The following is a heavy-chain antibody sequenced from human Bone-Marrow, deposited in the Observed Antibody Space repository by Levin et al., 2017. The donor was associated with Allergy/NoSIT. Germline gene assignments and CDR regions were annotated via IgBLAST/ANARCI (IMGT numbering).Heavy chain of an antibody. CDR2: IYYSGST. Sequence: PSETLSLTCTVSGGSISSYYWSWIRQPPGKGLEWIGYIYYSGSTNYNPSLKSRVTISVDTSKNQFSLKLSSVTAADTAVYYCARVGHYGSGSAFDYWGQGTLVTVSS. V-gene: IGHV4-59*01. CDR3: ARVGHYGSGSAFDY. J-gene: IGHJ4*02. D-gene: IGHD3-10*01. CDR1: GGSISSYY.